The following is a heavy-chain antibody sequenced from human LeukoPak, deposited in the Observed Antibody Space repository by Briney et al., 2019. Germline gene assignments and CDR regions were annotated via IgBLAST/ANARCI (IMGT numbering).Heavy chain of an antibody. V-gene: IGHV3-66*01. Sequence: GGSLRLSCAASGFTFSSYAMSWVRQAPGKGLEWVSIIYSGGTTYYADSVKGRFTISRDNSKNTLYLQMNSLRAEDTAVYYCAREVLDTAMALGYWGQGTLVTVSS. CDR2: IYSGGTT. CDR3: AREVLDTAMALGY. D-gene: IGHD5-18*01. J-gene: IGHJ4*02. CDR1: GFTFSSYA.